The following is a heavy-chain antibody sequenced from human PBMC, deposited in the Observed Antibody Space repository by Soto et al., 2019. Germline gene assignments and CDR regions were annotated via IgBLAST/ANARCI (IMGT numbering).Heavy chain of an antibody. CDR3: ARGATVSKTYYYGMDV. J-gene: IGHJ6*02. CDR1: GGTFSSYA. V-gene: IGHV1-69*06. D-gene: IGHD4-17*01. CDR2: IIPIFGTA. Sequence: SVKVSCKASGGTFSSYAISWVRQAPGQGLEWMGGIIPIFGTANYAQKFQGRVTITADKSTSTAYMELSSLRSEDTAVYYCARGATVSKTYYYGMDVWGQGTTVTVSS.